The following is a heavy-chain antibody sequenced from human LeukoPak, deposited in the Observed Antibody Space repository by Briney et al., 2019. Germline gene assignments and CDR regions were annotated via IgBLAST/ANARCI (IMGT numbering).Heavy chain of an antibody. V-gene: IGHV4-59*01. CDR2: IYYSGST. D-gene: IGHD3-22*01. CDR1: GGSISSYY. CDR3: AGADYHDSSYWFDP. J-gene: IGHJ5*02. Sequence: SETLSLTCTVSGGSISSYYWSWIRQPPGPGLEWIGYIYYSGSTNYNPSLKSRVTISVDTSKNQFSLKLSSVTAADTAVYYCAGADYHDSSYWFDPWGQGTLVTVSS.